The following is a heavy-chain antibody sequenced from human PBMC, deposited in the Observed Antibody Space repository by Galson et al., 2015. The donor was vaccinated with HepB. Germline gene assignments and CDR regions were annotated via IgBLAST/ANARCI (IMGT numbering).Heavy chain of an antibody. Sequence: SLRLSCAASGFTFSSYSMNWVRQAPGKGLEWVSYISSSSSTIYYADSVKGRFTISRDNAKNSLYLQMNSLRAEDTAVYYCARPYQEYSSSSVLHWGQGTLVTVSS. CDR2: ISSSSSTI. V-gene: IGHV3-48*01. CDR3: ARPYQEYSSSSVLH. J-gene: IGHJ4*02. D-gene: IGHD6-6*01. CDR1: GFTFSSYS.